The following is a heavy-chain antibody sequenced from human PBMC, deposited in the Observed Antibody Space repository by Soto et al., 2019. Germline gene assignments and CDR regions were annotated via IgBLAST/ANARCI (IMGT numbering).Heavy chain of an antibody. D-gene: IGHD2-2*01. CDR1: GGTFSSYA. Sequence: GASVKVSCKASGGTFSSYAISWVRQAPGQGLEWMGGIIPIFGTAHYAQKFQGRVTITADESTSTAYMELSSLRSEDTAVYYCAIDQKRSTTTLYYYYGMDVWGQGTTVTVSS. J-gene: IGHJ6*02. V-gene: IGHV1-69*13. CDR3: AIDQKRSTTTLYYYYGMDV. CDR2: IIPIFGTA.